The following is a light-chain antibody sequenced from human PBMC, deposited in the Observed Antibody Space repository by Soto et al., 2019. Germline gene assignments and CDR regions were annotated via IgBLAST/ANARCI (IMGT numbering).Light chain of an antibody. Sequence: QLVLTQPPSVSGAPGQRVSISCTGSNTNIGAGYDVNWYQQLPGTAPKLLIYANISRPSGVPDRFSGSKSGASAFLVITGLQAEDEADYYCQSYDSSLSAWKVFGGGTKLTVL. J-gene: IGLJ3*02. V-gene: IGLV1-40*01. CDR1: NTNIGAGYD. CDR3: QSYDSSLSAWKV. CDR2: ANI.